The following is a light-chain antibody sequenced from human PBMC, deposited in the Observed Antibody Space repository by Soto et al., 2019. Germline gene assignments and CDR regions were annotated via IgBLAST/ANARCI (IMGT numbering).Light chain of an antibody. J-gene: IGLJ2*01. Sequence: QSALTQPASVSGSPGQSITISCTGTSSDVGGYNYVSWYQQHPGTAPKLMIYDVTNRPSGVSNRFSGSKSGNTASLTISGLQAEDEADYCCSSYTGSSSYVALGGGTKLTVL. CDR1: SSDVGGYNY. CDR2: DVT. V-gene: IGLV2-14*01. CDR3: SSYTGSSSYVA.